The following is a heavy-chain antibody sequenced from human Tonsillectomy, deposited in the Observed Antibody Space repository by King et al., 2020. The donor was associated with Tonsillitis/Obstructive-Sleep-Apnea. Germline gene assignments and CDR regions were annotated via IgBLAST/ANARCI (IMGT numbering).Heavy chain of an antibody. Sequence: VQLQQWGAGLLKPSETLSLTCAVYGGSFSGYYWSWIRQPPGKGLEWIGEINHSGSTNYNPSLKSRVTISVDTSKNQFSLKLSSVTAADTAVYYCARDIVVVPAAKRLGVPYYYMDVWGKGTTVTVSS. CDR3: ARDIVVVPAAKRLGVPYYYMDV. V-gene: IGHV4-34*01. CDR1: GGSFSGYY. CDR2: INHSGST. J-gene: IGHJ6*03. D-gene: IGHD2-2*01.